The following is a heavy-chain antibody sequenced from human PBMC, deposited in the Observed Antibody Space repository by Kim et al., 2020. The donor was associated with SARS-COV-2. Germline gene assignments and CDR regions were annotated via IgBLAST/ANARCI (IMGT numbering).Heavy chain of an antibody. J-gene: IGHJ6*02. V-gene: IGHV1-69*01. D-gene: IGHD3-9*01. CDR3: ARGSEVVRYFPGSGMDV. Sequence: FQGRVTITADESTSTAYMELSSLRSEDTAVYYCARGSEVVRYFPGSGMDVWGQGTTVTVSS.